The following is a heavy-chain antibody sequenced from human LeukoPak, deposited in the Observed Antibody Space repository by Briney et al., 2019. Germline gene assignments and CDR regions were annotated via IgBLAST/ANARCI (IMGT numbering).Heavy chain of an antibody. CDR3: TKRDYGGFPYYLDH. Sequence: PGGSLRLSCTASGFPFSSYAMTWVRQAPGKGLAWVSTISGSGSTTYYADSVKGRFSISRDNSRNTLYLQMNSLRVEDTAVYYCTKRDYGGFPYYLDHWGQGTLVTVSS. CDR2: ISGSGSTT. CDR1: GFPFSSYA. J-gene: IGHJ4*02. V-gene: IGHV3-23*01. D-gene: IGHD3-16*01.